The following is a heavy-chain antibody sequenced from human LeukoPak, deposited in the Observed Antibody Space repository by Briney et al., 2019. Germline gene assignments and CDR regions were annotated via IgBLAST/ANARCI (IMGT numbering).Heavy chain of an antibody. Sequence: GASVKVSCKASGYTFTSYGISWVRQAPGQGLEWTGWISAYNGNTNYAQKLQGRVTMTTDTSTSTAYMELRSLRSDDTAVYYCARTALKNWNSVGDPWGQGTLVTVSS. V-gene: IGHV1-18*01. CDR3: ARTALKNWNSVGDP. CDR1: GYTFTSYG. D-gene: IGHD1-7*01. CDR2: ISAYNGNT. J-gene: IGHJ5*02.